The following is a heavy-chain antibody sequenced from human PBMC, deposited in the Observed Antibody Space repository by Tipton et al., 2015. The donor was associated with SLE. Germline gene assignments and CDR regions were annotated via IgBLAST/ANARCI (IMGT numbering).Heavy chain of an antibody. CDR2: INWNADST. J-gene: IGHJ4*02. CDR3: ARVLMGGLGEVCDS. CDR1: GFTFEDYG. Sequence: SLRLSCAASGFTFEDYGMNWVRQVPGMGLEWVSGINWNADSTGYADSVKGRFTISRDNAKNSLYLQMNSLRAEDTALYYCARVLMGGLGEVCDSRGQGTLVTVSS. V-gene: IGHV3-20*04. D-gene: IGHD3-16*01.